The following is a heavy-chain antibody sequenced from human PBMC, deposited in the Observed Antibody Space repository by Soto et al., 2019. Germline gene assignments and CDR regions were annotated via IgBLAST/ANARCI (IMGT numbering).Heavy chain of an antibody. CDR1: GYSFTSYW. CDR2: IDPSDSYT. V-gene: IGHV5-10-1*01. J-gene: IGHJ3*02. CDR3: ARRIDFWSGSDAFDI. Sequence: GESLKISCKGSGYSFTSYWISRVRQMPGKGLEWMGRIDPSDSYTNYSPSFQGHVTISADKYISTAYLQWSSLKASDTAMYYCARRIDFWSGSDAFDIWGQEKMVSV. D-gene: IGHD3-3*01.